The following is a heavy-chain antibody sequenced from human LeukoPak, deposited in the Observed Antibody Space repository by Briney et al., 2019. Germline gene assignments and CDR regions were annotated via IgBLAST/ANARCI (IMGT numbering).Heavy chain of an antibody. CDR3: ARGLVRGRFGMDV. V-gene: IGHV1-8*01. Sequence: ASVKVSCKASGYTFTSHDIDWVRQATGQGLEYMGWMNPNSGNTGYAQKFQGGVTMTRNTSINTAYMELSSLGSEETAVYYCARGLVRGRFGMDVWGQGTTVTVSS. CDR2: MNPNSGNT. D-gene: IGHD3-10*01. CDR1: GYTFTSHD. J-gene: IGHJ6*02.